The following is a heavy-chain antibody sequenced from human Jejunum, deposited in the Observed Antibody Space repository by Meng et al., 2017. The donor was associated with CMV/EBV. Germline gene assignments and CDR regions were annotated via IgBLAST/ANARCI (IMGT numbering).Heavy chain of an antibody. V-gene: IGHV3-21*01. Sequence: AASGFTFSDYAMNWVRQAPGKGLEWVSSIDSSSSYIFYADSVKGRFTISRDNAKNSLSLQMHSLRAEDTAVYYCARGGVPYGMDVWGQGTTVTVSS. CDR1: GFTFSDYA. D-gene: IGHD2-8*01. J-gene: IGHJ6*02. CDR3: ARGGVPYGMDV. CDR2: IDSSSSYI.